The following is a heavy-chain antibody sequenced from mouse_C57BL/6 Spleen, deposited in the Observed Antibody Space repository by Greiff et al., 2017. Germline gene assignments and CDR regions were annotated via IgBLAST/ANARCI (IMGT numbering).Heavy chain of an antibody. Sequence: QVQLKESGPGLVAPSQSLSITCTVSGFSLTSYGVHWVRQPPGKGLEWLVVICSDGSTTYTSALKSRLSISKDNSKSQVFVKMNRLQTDDTAMYYCARHRGLASMDYWGQGTSVTVSS. V-gene: IGHV2-6-1*01. CDR3: ARHRGLASMDY. CDR2: ICSDGST. D-gene: IGHD3-3*01. CDR1: GFSLTSYG. J-gene: IGHJ4*01.